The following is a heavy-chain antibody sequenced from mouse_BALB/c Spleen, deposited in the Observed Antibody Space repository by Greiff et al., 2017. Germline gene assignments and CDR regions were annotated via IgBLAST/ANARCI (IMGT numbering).Heavy chain of an antibody. CDR3: ARNNHITTSFAY. D-gene: IGHD1-2*01. J-gene: IGHJ3*01. Sequence: VQLQQSGPGLVAPSQSLSITCTASGFSLSRSSVHWVRQPPGKGLEWLGMIWRGGSTDYNSALISRLSISTDNSKSQVFLKMNSMQTDDTAMYYCARNNHITTSFAYWGQGTLVTVSA. V-gene: IGHV2-6-4*01. CDR1: GFSLSRSS. CDR2: IWRGGST.